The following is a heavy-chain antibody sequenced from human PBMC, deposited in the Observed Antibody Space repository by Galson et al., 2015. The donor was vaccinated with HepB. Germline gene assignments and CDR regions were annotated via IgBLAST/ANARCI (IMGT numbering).Heavy chain of an antibody. D-gene: IGHD3-10*01. CDR1: GFTFSSFC. J-gene: IGHJ4*02. Sequence: SLRLSCAASGFTFSSFCMHWVRQRPGKGLEWVSNINGSGGRTFYADSVKGRFTISRDSSTNTVYLEMTSLTVDDTAVYCCAKERRITVPRAGDYWGQGTLVTVPS. CDR2: INGSGGRT. CDR3: AKERRITVPRAGDY. V-gene: IGHV3-23*01.